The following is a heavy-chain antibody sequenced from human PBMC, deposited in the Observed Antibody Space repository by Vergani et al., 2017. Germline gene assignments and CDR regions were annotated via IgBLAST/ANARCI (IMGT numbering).Heavy chain of an antibody. CDR3: AKDLLPLGKAVTTFDY. V-gene: IGHV3-23*04. J-gene: IGHJ4*02. Sequence: EVQLVESGGGLVQPGGSLRLSCAASGFTFSSYAMSWVRQAPGKGLEWVSAISGSGGSTYYADSVKGRFTISRDNSKNTLYLQMNSLRAEDTAVYYCAKDLLPLGKAVTTFDYWGQGTLVTVSS. D-gene: IGHD4-17*01. CDR2: ISGSGGST. CDR1: GFTFSSYA.